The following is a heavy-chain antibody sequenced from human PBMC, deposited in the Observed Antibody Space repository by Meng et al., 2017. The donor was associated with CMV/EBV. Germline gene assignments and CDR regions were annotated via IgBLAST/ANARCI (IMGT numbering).Heavy chain of an antibody. CDR1: GYTFTGYY. CDR3: AREGIVGATTIDY. CDR2: INPNSGGT. J-gene: IGHJ4*02. V-gene: IGHV1-2*02. Sequence: ASVKVSCKASGYTFTGYYMHWVRQAPGQGLEWMGWINPNSGGTNYAQKFQGRVTMTRDTSISTAYMELSRLRSDDTAVYYCAREGIVGATTIDYWGQGTLVTVS. D-gene: IGHD1-26*01.